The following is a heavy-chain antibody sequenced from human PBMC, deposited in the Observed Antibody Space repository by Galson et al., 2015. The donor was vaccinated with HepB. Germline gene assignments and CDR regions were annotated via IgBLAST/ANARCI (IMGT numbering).Heavy chain of an antibody. CDR1: GYTFTSYL. J-gene: IGHJ4*02. CDR2: INPSAGNT. Sequence: SVKVSCKASGYTFTSYLIHWVRQAPGQGLEYMGMINPSAGNTYYAPRFQGRLTMSSDTSTSKAYMELNSLRSDDTAMYYCAREGPATYYFEEWGQGTLVTVPS. V-gene: IGHV1-46*01. CDR3: AREGPATYYFEE. D-gene: IGHD2-2*01.